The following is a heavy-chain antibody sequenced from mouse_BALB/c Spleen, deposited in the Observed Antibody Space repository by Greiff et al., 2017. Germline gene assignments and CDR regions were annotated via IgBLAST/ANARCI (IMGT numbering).Heavy chain of an antibody. CDR2: INSNGGST. CDR3: ARDRYGSLSRYFDV. Sequence: EVQVVESGGGLVQPGGSLKLSCAASGFTFSSYGMSWVRQTPDKRLELVATINSNGGSTYYPDSVKGRFTISRDNAKNTLYLQMSSLKSEDTAMYYCARDRYGSLSRYFDVWGAGTTVTVSS. V-gene: IGHV5-6-3*01. CDR1: GFTFSSYG. D-gene: IGHD2-10*02. J-gene: IGHJ1*01.